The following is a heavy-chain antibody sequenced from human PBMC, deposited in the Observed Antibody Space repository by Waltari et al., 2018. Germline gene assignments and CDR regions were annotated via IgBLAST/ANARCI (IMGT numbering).Heavy chain of an antibody. D-gene: IGHD2-21*01. CDR1: GGSISSGSYY. Sequence: QVQLQESGPGLVKPSQTLSLPCTVSGGSISSGSYYWSWIRQPAGKGLEGIGRIDTSGSTNYNPSLKSRVTISVDTSKNQFSLKLSSVTAADTAVYYCARENCGGDCYSDYWGQGTLVTVSS. V-gene: IGHV4-61*02. CDR2: IDTSGST. J-gene: IGHJ4*02. CDR3: ARENCGGDCYSDY.